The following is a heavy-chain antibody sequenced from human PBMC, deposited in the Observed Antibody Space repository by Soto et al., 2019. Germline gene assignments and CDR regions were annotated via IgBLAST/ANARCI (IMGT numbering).Heavy chain of an antibody. CDR1: GGTFSSYA. D-gene: IGHD3-3*01. Sequence: GASVKVSCKASGGTFSSYAISWVRQAPGQGLEWMVGIIPIFGTANYAQKFQGRVTITADKSTSTAYMELSSLRSEDTAVYYCASMEWPTTGYWFDPWGQGTLVTVSS. J-gene: IGHJ5*02. CDR3: ASMEWPTTGYWFDP. V-gene: IGHV1-69*06. CDR2: IIPIFGTA.